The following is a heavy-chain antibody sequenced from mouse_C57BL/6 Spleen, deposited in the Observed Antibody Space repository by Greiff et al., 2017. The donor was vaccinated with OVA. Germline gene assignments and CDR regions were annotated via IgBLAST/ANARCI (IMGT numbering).Heavy chain of an antibody. CDR2: INPNNGGT. Sequence: EVQLQQSGPELVKPGASVKIPCKASGYTFTDYNMDWVKQSHGKSLEWIGDINPNNGGTIYNQKFKGKATLTVDKSSSTAYMELRSLTSEDTAVYYCARWAVLRPDYAMDYWGQGTSVTVSS. D-gene: IGHD2-4*01. CDR1: GYTFTDYN. CDR3: ARWAVLRPDYAMDY. V-gene: IGHV1-18*01. J-gene: IGHJ4*01.